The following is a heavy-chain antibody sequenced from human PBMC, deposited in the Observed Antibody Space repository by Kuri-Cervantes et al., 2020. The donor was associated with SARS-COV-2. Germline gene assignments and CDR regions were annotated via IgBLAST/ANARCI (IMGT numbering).Heavy chain of an antibody. CDR1: GGTFSSYA. CDR2: IIPIFGTA. J-gene: IGHJ2*01. Sequence: SVKVSCKASGGTFSSYAISWVRQAPGQGLEWMGGIIPIFGTANYAQKFQGRVTITADESTSTAYMEPSSLRSEDTAVYYCATAYRGYHYWYFDLWGRGTLVTVSS. D-gene: IGHD3-22*01. CDR3: ATAYRGYHYWYFDL. V-gene: IGHV1-69*13.